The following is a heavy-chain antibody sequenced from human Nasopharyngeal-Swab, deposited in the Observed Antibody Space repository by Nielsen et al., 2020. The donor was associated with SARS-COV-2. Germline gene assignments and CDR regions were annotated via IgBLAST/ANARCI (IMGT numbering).Heavy chain of an antibody. Sequence: GGSLRLSCAASGFTFSSYAMSWVRQAPGKGLEWVSTISGSGNSTYYAASVKDRFTISRDTSKHTLYLQTNRLRVEATAVYYCAKAPYLRGLDVWGQGTTVTVSS. CDR1: GFTFSSYA. D-gene: IGHD2-21*01. V-gene: IGHV3-23*01. J-gene: IGHJ6*02. CDR3: AKAPYLRGLDV. CDR2: ISGSGNST.